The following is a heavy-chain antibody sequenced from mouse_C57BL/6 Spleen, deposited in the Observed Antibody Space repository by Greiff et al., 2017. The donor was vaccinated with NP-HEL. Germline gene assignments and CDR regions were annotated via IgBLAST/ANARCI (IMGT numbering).Heavy chain of an antibody. Sequence: GGGLVQPKGSLRLSCAASGFTFITYALHWVRQAPGKGLEWVARIRSKSSNYATYYGDSVKDRFTISRDDSQRMLYLQMNNLKTEDTAMYYCVRETSAVGDYAMYYWGQGTSVTVSS. J-gene: IGHJ4*01. CDR3: VRETSAVGDYAMYY. D-gene: IGHD1-1*01. CDR2: IRSKSSNYAT. V-gene: IGHV10-3*01. CDR1: GFTFITYA.